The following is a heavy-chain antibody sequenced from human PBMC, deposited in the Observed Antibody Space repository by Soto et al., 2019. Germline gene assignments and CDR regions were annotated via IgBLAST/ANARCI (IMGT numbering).Heavy chain of an antibody. J-gene: IGHJ6*02. V-gene: IGHV1-18*01. CDR2: ISPYNGRT. D-gene: IGHD2-2*01. Sequence: QVHLVQSGSDVEKPGASVKVSCKASGYSFTSYGIGWVRQVPGQGPEWMGWISPYNGRTNYAQSVKGRVVMTTDISTNTVYLELRSLRSDDSAIYYCGRCRTDIYAMDVWGQGTTVTVS. CDR1: GYSFTSYG. CDR3: GRCRTDIYAMDV.